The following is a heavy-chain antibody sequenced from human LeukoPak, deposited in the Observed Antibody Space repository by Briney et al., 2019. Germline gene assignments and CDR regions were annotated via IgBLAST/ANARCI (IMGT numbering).Heavy chain of an antibody. CDR2: INPNSGGT. J-gene: IGHJ4*02. CDR3: ARAVPADGAYFDY. Sequence: GASVKVSCKASGYTFTGYYMHWVRQAPGQGLEWMGWINPNSGGTNYAQKFQGRVTMTRDTSISTAYMELSRIRSDDTAVYYCARAVPADGAYFDYWGQGTLVTVSS. V-gene: IGHV1-2*02. D-gene: IGHD2-2*01. CDR1: GYTFTGYY.